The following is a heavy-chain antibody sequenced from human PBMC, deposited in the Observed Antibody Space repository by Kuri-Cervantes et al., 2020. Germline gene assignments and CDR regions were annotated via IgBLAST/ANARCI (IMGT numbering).Heavy chain of an antibody. CDR1: GFTFSYYY. D-gene: IGHD3-16*02. V-gene: IGHV5-51*01. J-gene: IGHJ6*02. CDR3: ARHLLGRYYDYVWGSYRKGVGYYYYGMDV. Sequence: GESLKISCAASGFTFSYYYMSGVRQAPGKGLEWMGIIYPGDSDTRYSPSFQGQVTISADKSISTAYLQWSSLKASDTAMYYCARHLLGRYYDYVWGSYRKGVGYYYYGMDVWGQGTTVTVSS. CDR2: IYPGDSDT.